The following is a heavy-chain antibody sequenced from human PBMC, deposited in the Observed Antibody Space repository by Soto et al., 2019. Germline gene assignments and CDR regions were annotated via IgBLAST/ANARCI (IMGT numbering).Heavy chain of an antibody. J-gene: IGHJ4*02. CDR3: VREHTLAPPEYFDY. CDR2: INPSGGST. V-gene: IGHV1-46*03. Sequence: ASVKVSCKASGYTFTNYYMHWVRQAPGQGLEWMGIINPSGGSTSYAQKFQGRVIMTRDTSTSTAYMELSSLRSEDTAMYYCVREHTLAPPEYFDYPGQGTPGTVSS. D-gene: IGHD3-3*02. CDR1: GYTFTNYY.